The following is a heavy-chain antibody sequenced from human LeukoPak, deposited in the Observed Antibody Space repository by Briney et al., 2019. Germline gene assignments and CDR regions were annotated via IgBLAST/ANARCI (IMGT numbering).Heavy chain of an antibody. D-gene: IGHD5/OR15-5a*01. CDR2: IHYSGSS. CDR1: GGSISSSSFS. J-gene: IGHJ4*02. Sequence: SGTLSLTCGVSGGSISSSSFSWVWIRQPPGKGLQWIGNIHYSGSSYYNPSLKSRVTISVDTSRNIFSLKMHSVTAADTAVYYCAAMSSRFEYYFDYWGQGTLVPVSS. V-gene: IGHV4-39*01. CDR3: AAMSSRFEYYFDY.